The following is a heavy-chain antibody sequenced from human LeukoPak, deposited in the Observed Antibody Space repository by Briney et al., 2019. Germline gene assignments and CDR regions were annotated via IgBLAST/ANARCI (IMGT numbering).Heavy chain of an antibody. D-gene: IGHD1-26*01. V-gene: IGHV3-30-3*01. J-gene: IGHJ4*02. CDR3: ARDESVYYHTYLDY. CDR2: ISYDGSKK. Sequence: QPGRSLRLSCAASGFTFSNYAMHWVRQAPGKGLEWVAVISYDGSKKYYADSVKGRFTISRDNSKNTLYLQMNSLRAEDTAVYYCARDESVYYHTYLDYWGQGTLVNVSS. CDR1: GFTFSNYA.